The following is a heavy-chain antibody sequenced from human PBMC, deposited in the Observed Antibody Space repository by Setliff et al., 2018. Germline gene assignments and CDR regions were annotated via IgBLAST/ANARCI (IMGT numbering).Heavy chain of an antibody. V-gene: IGHV4-34*01. Sequence: NPSETLSLTCTVYGGSFSDYYWGWIRQSPGKRPEWIAEINQSGNTNYNPSLNSRVSVSVDTPTSQFSLKVFSVTAADTAVYYCRFWSSYYKNDYWAQGTLVTVSS. CDR2: INQSGNT. D-gene: IGHD3-3*01. CDR3: RFWSSYYKNDY. J-gene: IGHJ4*02. CDR1: GGSFSDYY.